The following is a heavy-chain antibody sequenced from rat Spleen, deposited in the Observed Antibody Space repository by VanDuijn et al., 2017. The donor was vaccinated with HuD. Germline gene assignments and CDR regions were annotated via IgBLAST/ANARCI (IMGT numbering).Heavy chain of an antibody. V-gene: IGHV3-3*01. D-gene: IGHD1-12*02. CDR3: ARSDGTHYYLPFAD. Sequence: EVQLQESGPGLVKPSQSLSLTCSVTGHSITSSYRWNWIRNFPGNKLEWMGYINSAGSTNYNPSLKSRISLTRDTSKNQFFLQVDSVTTEDTATYYCARSDGTHYYLPFADWGQGTLVTVSS. CDR1: GHSITSSYR. J-gene: IGHJ3*01. CDR2: INSAGST.